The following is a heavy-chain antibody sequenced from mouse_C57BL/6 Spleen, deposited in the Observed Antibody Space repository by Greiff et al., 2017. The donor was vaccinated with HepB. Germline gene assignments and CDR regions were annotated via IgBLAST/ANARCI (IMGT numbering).Heavy chain of an antibody. CDR2: IWGGGST. D-gene: IGHD2-1*01. V-gene: IGHV2-9*01. J-gene: IGHJ4*01. CDR3: AKRLYGNSHYYAMDY. Sequence: VMLVESGPGLVAPSQSLSITCTVSGFSLTSYGVDWVRQPPGKGLEWLGVIWGGGSTNYNSALMSRLSISKDNSKSQVFLKMNSLQTDDTALYYCAKRLYGNSHYYAMDYWGQGTSVTVSS. CDR1: GFSLTSYG.